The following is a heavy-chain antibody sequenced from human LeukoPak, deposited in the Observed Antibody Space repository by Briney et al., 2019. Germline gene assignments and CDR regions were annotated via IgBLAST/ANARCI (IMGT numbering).Heavy chain of an antibody. D-gene: IGHD5-18*01. Sequence: ASVTVSCKSSVGTCSIYAISWVRQARGHRLEWMGGIIPIFRTANYAQKFQRRVPITADKATSTAYMALSSLRSAAPAVYYCARSRVDTAMVTSATYYYCSGMDVWGKGTTVTVSS. CDR1: VGTCSIYA. CDR2: IIPIFRTA. J-gene: IGHJ6*04. CDR3: ARSRVDTAMVTSATYYYCSGMDV. V-gene: IGHV1-69*06.